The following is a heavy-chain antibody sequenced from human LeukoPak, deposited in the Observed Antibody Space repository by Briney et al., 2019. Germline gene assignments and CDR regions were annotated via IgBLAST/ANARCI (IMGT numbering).Heavy chain of an antibody. Sequence: GGSLRLSCAASGFTFSNHAMNWVRQAPGRGLEWISSIIENGFSTSYAYSVKGRFTISRDNSDYTLYLQMKTLRAEDTATYYCARGPITADGRPFFYHYMAVWRKGTTVIVSS. J-gene: IGHJ6*03. CDR1: GFTFSNHA. V-gene: IGHV3-23*01. CDR2: IIENGFST. CDR3: ARGPITADGRPFFYHYMAV. D-gene: IGHD6-13*01.